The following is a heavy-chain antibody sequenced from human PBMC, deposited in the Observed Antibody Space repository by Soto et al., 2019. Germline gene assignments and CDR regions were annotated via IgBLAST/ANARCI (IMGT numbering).Heavy chain of an antibody. CDR2: ISNGGDYI. CDR1: GSTFSTYG. CDR3: ARDESAGSSIRY. V-gene: IGHV3-21*01. J-gene: IGHJ4*02. D-gene: IGHD2-2*01. Sequence: EVQVVESGGVLVKPGGSLRLSCTASGSTFSTYGMNWVRQAPGKGLEWVSSISNGGDYIYYADSVQGRFTISRDNAKNSLYLQMNSLRAEDTAVYFCARDESAGSSIRYWGQGTLVTVSS.